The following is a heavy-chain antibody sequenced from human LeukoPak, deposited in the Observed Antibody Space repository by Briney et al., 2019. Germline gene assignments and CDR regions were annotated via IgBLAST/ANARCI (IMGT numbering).Heavy chain of an antibody. Sequence: GGSLRLSCAASGFTFSSYAMHWVRQAPGKGLEWVAVISYDGSNKYYADSVKGRFTISRDNSKNTLYLQMNSLRAEDTAVYYCAKESPFVTMIVVVNDAFDIWGQGTMVTVSS. D-gene: IGHD3-22*01. CDR2: ISYDGSNK. CDR3: AKESPFVTMIVVVNDAFDI. V-gene: IGHV3-30-3*01. CDR1: GFTFSSYA. J-gene: IGHJ3*02.